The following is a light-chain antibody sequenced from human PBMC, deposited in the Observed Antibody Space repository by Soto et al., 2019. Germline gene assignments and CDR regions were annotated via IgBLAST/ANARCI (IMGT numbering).Light chain of an antibody. J-gene: IGKJ5*01. CDR2: DES. Sequence: ELVLTQSPATLSLSPGERATLSCRGGQSVTSYLAWYQQRTGTAPRLLINDESRRATGIPARLSGSGSGADLNLTISSLEPEDFAVYYCQKRSSWPITFGQGTRLEIK. CDR3: QKRSSWPIT. V-gene: IGKV3-11*01. CDR1: QSVTSY.